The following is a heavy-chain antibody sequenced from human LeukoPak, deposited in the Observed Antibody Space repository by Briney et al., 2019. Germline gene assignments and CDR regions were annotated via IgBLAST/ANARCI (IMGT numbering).Heavy chain of an antibody. CDR3: AKLTYGSGTYRTDF. CDR1: GGSISSYY. CDR2: IYTSGST. V-gene: IGHV4-4*07. D-gene: IGHD3-10*01. Sequence: SETLSLACTVSGGSISSYYWGWIRQPAGKGLEWIGRIYTSGSTNYNPSLKSRVTISVDTSKNQFSRKLSAVTAADTCVYYCAKLTYGSGTYRTDFWGQGTQVTVSS. J-gene: IGHJ4*02.